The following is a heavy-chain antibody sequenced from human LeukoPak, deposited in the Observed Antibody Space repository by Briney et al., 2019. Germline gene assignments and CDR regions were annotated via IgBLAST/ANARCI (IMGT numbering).Heavy chain of an antibody. V-gene: IGHV3-23*01. D-gene: IGHD3-22*01. CDR2: ISGSGGAT. CDR1: GFTFSSYA. Sequence: PGGSLRLFCAASGFTFSSYAMGWLRQAPGKGLAWVSGISGSGGATYYADSVKGRFTISRDNSRNTLHLQMNSLRAEDTAVYYCAKAAFYSSPKDAFNIWGQGTLVTVSS. CDR3: AKAAFYSSPKDAFNI. J-gene: IGHJ3*02.